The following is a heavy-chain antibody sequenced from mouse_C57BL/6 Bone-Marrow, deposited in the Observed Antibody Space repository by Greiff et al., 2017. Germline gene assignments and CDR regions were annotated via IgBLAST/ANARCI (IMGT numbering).Heavy chain of an antibody. CDR3: TTCYYSNPYYFDY. CDR2: IDPENGDT. V-gene: IGHV14-4*01. Sequence: EVQLQQSGAELVRPGASVKLSCTASGFNIKDDYMHWVKQRPEQGLEWIGWIDPENGDTEYASKFQGKATITADTSSNTAYLQLSSLTSEDTAVYYCTTCYYSNPYYFDYWGQGTTLTVSS. D-gene: IGHD2-5*01. CDR1: GFNIKDDY. J-gene: IGHJ2*01.